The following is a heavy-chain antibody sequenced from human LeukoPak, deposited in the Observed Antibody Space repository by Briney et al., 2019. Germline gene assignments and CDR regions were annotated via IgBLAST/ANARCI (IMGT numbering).Heavy chain of an antibody. CDR2: IYYSGST. J-gene: IGHJ4*02. Sequence: SETLSLTCTGSGGSISSYYWSWIRQPPGKGLEWIGYIYYSGSTNYNPSLKSRVTISVDTSKNQFSLKLSSVTAADTAVYYCARQIAVAGTYFDYWGQGTLVTVSS. CDR3: ARQIAVAGTYFDY. D-gene: IGHD6-19*01. V-gene: IGHV4-59*08. CDR1: GGSISSYY.